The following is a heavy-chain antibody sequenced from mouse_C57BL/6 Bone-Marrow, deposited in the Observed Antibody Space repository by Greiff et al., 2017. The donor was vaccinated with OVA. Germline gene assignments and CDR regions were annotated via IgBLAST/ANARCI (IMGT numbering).Heavy chain of an antibody. Sequence: EVKLVESGGGLVQPGGSLKLSCAASGFTFSDYYMYWVRQTPEKRLEWVAYISNGGGSTYYPDTVKGRFTISRDNAKNTLYLQMSRLKSEDTAMYYCARQRYDGHYYAMDYWGQGTSVTVSS. CDR1: GFTFSDYY. CDR2: ISNGGGST. V-gene: IGHV5-12*01. CDR3: ARQRYDGHYYAMDY. J-gene: IGHJ4*01. D-gene: IGHD2-3*01.